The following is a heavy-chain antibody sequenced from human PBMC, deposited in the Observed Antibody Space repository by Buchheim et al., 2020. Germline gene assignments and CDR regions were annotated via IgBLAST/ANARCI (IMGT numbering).Heavy chain of an antibody. V-gene: IGHV3-74*01. CDR1: GLTLSNYW. Sequence: EVQLVESGGGIVQPGGSLRLSCVASGLTLSNYWMHWVRQAPGKGLVWVSRINSDGSSTSYADSARGRFTISRDNAKNTLYLQMNSLRAEDTAVYYCARGYSVPAALSRRYYYYYMDVWGKGTT. CDR3: ARGYSVPAALSRRYYYYYMDV. J-gene: IGHJ6*03. D-gene: IGHD2-2*01. CDR2: INSDGSST.